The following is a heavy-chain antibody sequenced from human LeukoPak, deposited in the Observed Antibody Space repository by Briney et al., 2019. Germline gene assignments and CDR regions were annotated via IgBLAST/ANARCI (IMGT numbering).Heavy chain of an antibody. J-gene: IGHJ4*02. CDR1: GYSISSGYY. Sequence: SETLSLTCTVSGYSISSGYYWGWIRQPPGKGLEWIGEINHSGSTNYNPSLKSRVTISVDTSKNQFSLKLSSVTAADTAVYYCARYYDSSGYYYLDYWGQGTLVTVSS. CDR3: ARYYDSSGYYYLDY. D-gene: IGHD3-22*01. V-gene: IGHV4-38-2*02. CDR2: INHSGST.